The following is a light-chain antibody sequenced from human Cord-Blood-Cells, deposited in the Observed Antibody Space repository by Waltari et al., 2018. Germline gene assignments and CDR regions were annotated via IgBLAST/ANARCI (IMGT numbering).Light chain of an antibody. V-gene: IGLV3-19*01. CDR1: SLRSYY. Sequence: SSELTHDPAVSVALGQTVRITCQGDSLRSYYASWYQQKPGQAPVLVIYGKTNRPSGIPARFSGSSSGNTASLTITGAPAEDEADYYGNSRDSSGNHVVFGGGTKLTVL. CDR3: NSRDSSGNHVV. J-gene: IGLJ2*01. CDR2: GKT.